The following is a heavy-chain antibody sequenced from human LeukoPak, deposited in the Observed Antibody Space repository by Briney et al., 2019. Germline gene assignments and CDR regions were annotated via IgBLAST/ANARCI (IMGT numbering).Heavy chain of an antibody. CDR1: GFTFSNAW. J-gene: IGHJ5*02. Sequence: GGSLRLSCAASGFTFSNAWMNWVRQAPGKGLEWVGRIKSKTDGGTTDYAAPVKGRFTIPRDDSKNTLYLQMNSLKTEDTAVYYCTTEVAYYDSSGYYYVGFDPWGQGTLVTVSS. CDR2: IKSKTDGGTT. CDR3: TTEVAYYDSSGYYYVGFDP. V-gene: IGHV3-15*07. D-gene: IGHD3-22*01.